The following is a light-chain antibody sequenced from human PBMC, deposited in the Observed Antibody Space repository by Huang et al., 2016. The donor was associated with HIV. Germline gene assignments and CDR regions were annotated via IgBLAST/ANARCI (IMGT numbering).Light chain of an antibody. CDR1: KSVSHT. CDR2: GAS. J-gene: IGKJ5*01. CDR3: QQYNNWPIT. V-gene: IGKV3-15*01. Sequence: EIVMTQSPATLSVSPGERATLSCRASKSVSHTLAWYQQKPGQSPRLLIYGASSMATVIPARFSGSGSGTEFTLTISSLQSEDVAVYYCQQYNNWPITFGQGTRLEI.